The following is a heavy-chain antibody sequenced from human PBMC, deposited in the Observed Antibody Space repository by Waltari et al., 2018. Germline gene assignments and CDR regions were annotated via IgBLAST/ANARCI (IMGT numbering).Heavy chain of an antibody. CDR3: ARHRHPGNSFDM. D-gene: IGHD2-21*01. J-gene: IGHJ3*02. V-gene: IGHV4-34*01. Sequence: QVQLQQRGAGLLRPSETRSLTCAVDSGSLSGRWWSWIRKPPGKGLEWIGESNESGYTYYKPSLRSRAAISVDTSRNQFSLKLSFVTAADTGVYYCARHRHPGNSFDMWGQGTVTVSS. CDR2: SNESGYT. CDR1: SGSLSGRW.